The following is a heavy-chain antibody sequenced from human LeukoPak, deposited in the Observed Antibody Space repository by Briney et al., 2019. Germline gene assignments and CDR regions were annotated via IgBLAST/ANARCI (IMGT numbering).Heavy chain of an antibody. CDR2: VNPNSGGT. D-gene: IGHD3-3*01. V-gene: IGHV1-2*02. CDR3: ARVNDFWSGYCY. Sequence: GASVKVSCKASGYTFTGYYMHWVRQAPGQGLEWMGWVNPNSGGTNYAQKFQGRVTMTRDTSISTAYMELSRLRSDDTAVYYCARVNDFWSGYCYWGQGTLVTVSS. J-gene: IGHJ4*02. CDR1: GYTFTGYY.